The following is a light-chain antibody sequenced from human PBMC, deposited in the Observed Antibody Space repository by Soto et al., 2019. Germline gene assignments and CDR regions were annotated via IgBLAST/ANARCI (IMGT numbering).Light chain of an antibody. V-gene: IGKV3-20*01. CDR2: GAS. CDR1: QSVSSSY. CDR3: HQYGSSPQT. Sequence: EIVLTQSPGTLSLYPGERATLSCRASQSVSSSYLAWYQQKPGQAPRLLIYGASSRATGIPDRFTGSGSGTDSTLTISRLEPEDFAVFYCHQYGSSPQTFGQGTKVDIK. J-gene: IGKJ1*01.